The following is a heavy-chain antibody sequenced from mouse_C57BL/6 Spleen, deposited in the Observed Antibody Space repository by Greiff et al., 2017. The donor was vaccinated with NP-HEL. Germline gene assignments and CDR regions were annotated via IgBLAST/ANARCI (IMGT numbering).Heavy chain of an antibody. CDR1: GYSFTGYY. CDR3: ARSRPYGNYDYYAMDY. Sequence: DVQLQESGPELVKPGASVKISCKASGYSFTGYYMNWVKQSPEKSLEWIGEINPSTGGTTYNQKFKAKATLTVDKSSSTAYMQLKSLTSEDSAVYYCARSRPYGNYDYYAMDYWGQGTSVTVSS. D-gene: IGHD2-1*01. J-gene: IGHJ4*01. CDR2: INPSTGGT. V-gene: IGHV1-42*01.